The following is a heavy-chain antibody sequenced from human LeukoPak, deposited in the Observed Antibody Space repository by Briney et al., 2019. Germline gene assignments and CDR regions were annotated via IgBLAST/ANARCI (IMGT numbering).Heavy chain of an antibody. V-gene: IGHV1-69*13. CDR3: ARDRYVLRFLEWLSPDSDYYYGMDV. CDR2: IIPIFGTA. CDR1: GGTFSSYA. J-gene: IGHJ6*02. Sequence: SVKVSCKASGGTFSSYAISWVRQAPGQGLEWMGGIIPIFGTANYAQKFQGRVTITADESTSTAYMELSSLRSDDTAVYYCARDRYVLRFLEWLSPDSDYYYGMDVWGQGTTVTVSS. D-gene: IGHD3-3*01.